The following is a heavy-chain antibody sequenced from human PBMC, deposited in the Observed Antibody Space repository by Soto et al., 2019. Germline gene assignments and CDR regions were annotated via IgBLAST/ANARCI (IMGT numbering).Heavy chain of an antibody. CDR3: AKKGLGSLATYCTTGDCHYAFDV. Sequence: EVQLLESGGGLVRPGGSLRLSCAASGFTFYNYAMNWVRQAPGKGLEWVSTISGGGDGTYYAASVKARFTSSIDNSRNTVYLQMNSLRAEDTAVYYCAKKGLGSLATYCTTGDCHYAFDVWGQGTLVTVSS. CDR2: ISGGGDGT. D-gene: IGHD2-8*01. CDR1: GFTFYNYA. V-gene: IGHV3-23*01. J-gene: IGHJ3*01.